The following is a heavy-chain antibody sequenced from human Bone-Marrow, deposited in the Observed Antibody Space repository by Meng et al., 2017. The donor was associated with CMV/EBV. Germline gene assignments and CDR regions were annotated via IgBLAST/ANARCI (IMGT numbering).Heavy chain of an antibody. J-gene: IGHJ4*02. CDR2: ISSSSSYI. Sequence: GESLKISCAASGFTFSSYSMNWVRQAPGKGLEWVSSISSSSSYIYYADSVKGRFTISRDNAKNSLYLQMNSLRAEDTAVYYCARRRGSSSFDYWGQGTLVAVSS. V-gene: IGHV3-21*01. CDR1: GFTFSSYS. D-gene: IGHD1-26*01. CDR3: ARRRGSSSFDY.